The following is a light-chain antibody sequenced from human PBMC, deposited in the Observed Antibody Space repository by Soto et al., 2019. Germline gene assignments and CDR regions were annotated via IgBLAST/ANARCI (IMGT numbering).Light chain of an antibody. CDR1: QSVRSY. CDR3: QQRSNWPLT. V-gene: IGKV3-11*01. CDR2: DAS. J-gene: IGKJ4*01. Sequence: EIVLTQSPATLPLSPGERATLSCRASQSVRSYLAWYQQKIGQAPRLLIYDASNRATGIPARFSGSGSGTDFTLTISSLEPEDFAVYYCQQRSNWPLTFGGGTKVDIK.